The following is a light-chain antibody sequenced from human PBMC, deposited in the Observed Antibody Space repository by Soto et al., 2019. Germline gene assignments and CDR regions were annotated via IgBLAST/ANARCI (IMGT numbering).Light chain of an antibody. CDR2: GAS. V-gene: IGKV3-20*01. Sequence: EIVLTQSPGTLSLSPGERATLSCTASQSVRNNYLAWYQQKPGQAPRLLINGASSRATGIPDRFSGSGSGTDFTLTITRLEPEDFAVYYCQQYSSSPETFGGGTKVEVK. J-gene: IGKJ4*01. CDR3: QQYSSSPET. CDR1: QSVRNNY.